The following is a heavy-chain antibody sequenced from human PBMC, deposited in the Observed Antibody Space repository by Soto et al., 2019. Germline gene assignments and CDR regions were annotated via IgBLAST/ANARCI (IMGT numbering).Heavy chain of an antibody. D-gene: IGHD3-10*01. CDR3: AKDRRTGVPSVYVDY. CDR1: GFTFSIYG. J-gene: IGHJ4*02. CDR2: ISYDGSNK. V-gene: IGHV3-30*18. Sequence: HPGGSLRLSCAASGFTFSIYGMHWFRQAPGKGLEWVAVISYDGSNKYYADSVKGRFTISRDNSKNTLYLQMNSLRAEDTAVYYCAKDRRTGVPSVYVDYWGQGTLVTVSS.